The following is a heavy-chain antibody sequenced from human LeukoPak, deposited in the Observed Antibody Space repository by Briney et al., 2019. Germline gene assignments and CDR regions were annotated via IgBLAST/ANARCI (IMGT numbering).Heavy chain of an antibody. CDR1: GDSVSTNGVA. CDR3: ARGKNNAFHI. CDR2: TYYRSKWYN. V-gene: IGHV6-1*01. J-gene: IGHJ3*02. Sequence: SQTLSLTCAISGDSVSTNGVAWNWIRQSPSRGLEWLGRTYYRSKWYNDYAISVKSRITINPDTSKNQFSLQLHSMTPEDTAVYYCARGKNNAFHIWGQGTMVTVSS.